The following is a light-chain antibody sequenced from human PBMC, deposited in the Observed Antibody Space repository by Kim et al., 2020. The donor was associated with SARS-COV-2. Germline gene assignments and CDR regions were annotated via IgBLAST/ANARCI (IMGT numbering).Light chain of an antibody. CDR1: QSVLYSSKNKNY. V-gene: IGKV4-1*01. CDR2: WAS. J-gene: IGKJ2*01. CDR3: QQYYSTPHT. Sequence: DIVMTQSPDSLTVSLGERATINCKSSQSVLYSSKNKNYLAWYQQKPGQPPKLLIYWASTRESGVPERLSGSGSGTDFTLTISSLQAEDVAVYYCQQYYSTPHTFGQGTKLEI.